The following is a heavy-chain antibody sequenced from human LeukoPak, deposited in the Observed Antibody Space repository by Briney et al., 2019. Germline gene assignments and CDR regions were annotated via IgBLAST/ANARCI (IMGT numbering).Heavy chain of an antibody. CDR3: ARDLAYSRLDY. D-gene: IGHD5-18*01. CDR2: INPDGNKK. J-gene: IGHJ4*02. Sequence: GGSLRLSCAVSGLTFSSSWMDWVRQAPGKGLEWVASINPDGNKKYSADSVMGRFTISRDNAENSLYLQMNSLRVEDTAFYYCARDLAYSRLDYWGQGMLVTVSS. CDR1: GLTFSSSW. V-gene: IGHV3-7*01.